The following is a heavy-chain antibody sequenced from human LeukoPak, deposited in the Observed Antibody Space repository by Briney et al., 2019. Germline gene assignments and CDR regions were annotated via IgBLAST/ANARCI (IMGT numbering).Heavy chain of an antibody. V-gene: IGHV3-23*01. D-gene: IGHD1-26*01. CDR1: GFTFSNAW. CDR3: ARGYRGLGY. J-gene: IGHJ4*02. Sequence: PGGSLRLSCAASGFTFSNAWMSWVRQAPGKGLEWVSAISGSGGSTYYADSVKGRFTISRDNSKNTLYLQMNSLRAEDTAVYYCARGYRGLGYWGQGTLVTVSS. CDR2: ISGSGGST.